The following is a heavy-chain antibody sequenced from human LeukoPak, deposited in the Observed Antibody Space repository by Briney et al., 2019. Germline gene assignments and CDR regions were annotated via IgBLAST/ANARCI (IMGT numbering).Heavy chain of an antibody. CDR1: GFAFSNYA. CDR3: ANLEGRDH. J-gene: IGHJ4*02. V-gene: IGHV3-23*01. CDR2: ISGSGGTT. Sequence: GGSLRLSCAASGFAFSNYAMSWVRQAPGKGLEWVSTISGSGGTTYYADSVKGRFTISRDNAENTLYLQMNSLRAEDTALYYCANLEGRDHGRRGPLVSVSS.